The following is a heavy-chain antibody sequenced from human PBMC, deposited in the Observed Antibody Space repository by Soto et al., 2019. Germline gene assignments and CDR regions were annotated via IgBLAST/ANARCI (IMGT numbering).Heavy chain of an antibody. CDR3: ARESASITIFGVVYYYYGMDV. Sequence: TGRPLRLSWAVSGVTCSSLGMHWVRQAPGKGLEWVAVIWYDGSNKYYADSVKGRFTISRDNSKNTLYLQMNSLRAEDTAVYYCARESASITIFGVVYYYYGMDVWGQGTTVTVSS. CDR1: GVTCSSLG. V-gene: IGHV3-33*01. J-gene: IGHJ6*02. CDR2: IWYDGSNK. D-gene: IGHD3-3*01.